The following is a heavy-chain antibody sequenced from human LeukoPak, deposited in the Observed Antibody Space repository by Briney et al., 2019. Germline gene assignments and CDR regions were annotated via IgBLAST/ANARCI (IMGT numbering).Heavy chain of an antibody. V-gene: IGHV3-23*01. Sequence: GGSLRLSCAASGFTFSSYVMSWVRQAPGKGLEWVSLISGNDGSTYYADSVKGRFTISRDNAKNSLYLQMNSLRAEDTAVYYCAELGITMIGGVWGKGTTVTISS. CDR3: AELGITMIGGV. J-gene: IGHJ6*04. CDR2: ISGNDGST. D-gene: IGHD3-10*02. CDR1: GFTFSSYV.